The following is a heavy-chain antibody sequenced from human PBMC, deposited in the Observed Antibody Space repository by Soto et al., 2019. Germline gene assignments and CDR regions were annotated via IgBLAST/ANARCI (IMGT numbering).Heavy chain of an antibody. CDR3: ARENLDTVTDS. Sequence: PSETLSLTCLVSGGSINSDEYSWSWIRQPPGKGLEWIGYISYTGTTYYNPSLKSRVTISPDTSENQFSLKLTSLTAADTAVYYCARENLDTVTDSWGQGTLVTVSS. D-gene: IGHD4-17*01. V-gene: IGHV4-30-4*01. CDR1: GGSINSDEYS. CDR2: ISYTGTT. J-gene: IGHJ5*02.